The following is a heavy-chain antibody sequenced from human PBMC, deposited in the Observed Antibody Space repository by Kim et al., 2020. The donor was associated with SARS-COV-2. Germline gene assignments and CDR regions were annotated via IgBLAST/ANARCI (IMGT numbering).Heavy chain of an antibody. Sequence: SETLSLTCTVSGGSISSSSYYWGWIRQPPGKGLEWIGSIYYSGSTYYNPSLKSRVTISVDTSKNQFSLKLSSVTAADTAVYYCARRDYYDSSPAYWGQGTLVTVSS. J-gene: IGHJ4*02. V-gene: IGHV4-39*01. D-gene: IGHD3-22*01. CDR2: IYYSGST. CDR1: GGSISSSSYY. CDR3: ARRDYYDSSPAY.